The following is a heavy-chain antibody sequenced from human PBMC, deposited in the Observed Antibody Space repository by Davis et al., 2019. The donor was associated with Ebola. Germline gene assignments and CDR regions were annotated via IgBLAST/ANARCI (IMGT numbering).Heavy chain of an antibody. CDR2: INHSGST. CDR3: ARTPGYYFDY. V-gene: IGHV4-34*01. J-gene: IGHJ4*02. Sequence: SETLSLTCAVYGGSFSGYYWSWIRQPPGQGLEWIGEINHSGSTNYNPSLKSRVTISVDTSKNQFSLKLSSVTAAATAVYYCARTPGYYFDYWGQGTLVTVSS. D-gene: IGHD3-9*01. CDR1: GGSFSGYY.